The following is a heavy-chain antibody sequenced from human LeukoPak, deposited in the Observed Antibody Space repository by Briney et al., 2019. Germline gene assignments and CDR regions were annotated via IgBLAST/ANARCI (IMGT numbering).Heavy chain of an antibody. CDR1: AFTFSSYW. V-gene: IGHV3-7*01. D-gene: IGHD2-2*01. CDR3: ARDARVVLDY. Sequence: QPGGSLRLSCAASAFTFSSYWMSCVRQAPGKGLEWVANIQQDGSEKYYVDSVKGRFTISRDNAKNPLYLQMNSLRAEDTAVYYCARDARVVLDYWGQGTLVTVSS. J-gene: IGHJ4*02. CDR2: IQQDGSEK.